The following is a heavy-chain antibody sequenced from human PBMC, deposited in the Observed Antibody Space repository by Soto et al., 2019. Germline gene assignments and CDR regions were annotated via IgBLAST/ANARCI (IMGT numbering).Heavy chain of an antibody. V-gene: IGHV3-15*01. CDR3: TTDGNFDY. CDR2: IKNKRDGGTT. J-gene: IGHJ4*02. CDR1: RFNFRKCW. Sequence: EVQLVESGGGLVKPGGSLRVSCVASRFNFRKCWMSWVRQAPGKGLEWVGRIKNKRDGGTTDYAAPVKGRFSISTDDSKNTLYRQMNSLKSEDTAVYYCTTDGNFDYWGQGPLVTVSS.